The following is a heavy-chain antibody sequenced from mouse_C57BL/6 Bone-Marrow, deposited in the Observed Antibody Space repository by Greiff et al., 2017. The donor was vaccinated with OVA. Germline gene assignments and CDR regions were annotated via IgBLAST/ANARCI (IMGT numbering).Heavy chain of an antibody. CDR1: YFAFMASA. D-gene: IGHD2-4*01. CDR2: FTMYSDAT. CDR3: ARGGSDYDGGDAMDY. J-gene: IGHJ4*01. Sequence: LQQSGAELVRPGSSVKLSCKDSYFAFMASAMHWVKQRPGHGLEWIGSFTMYSDATEYSENFKGKATLTANTSSSTAYMELSSLTSEDSAVYYWARGGSDYDGGDAMDYWGQGTSVTVSS. V-gene: IGHV1-49*01.